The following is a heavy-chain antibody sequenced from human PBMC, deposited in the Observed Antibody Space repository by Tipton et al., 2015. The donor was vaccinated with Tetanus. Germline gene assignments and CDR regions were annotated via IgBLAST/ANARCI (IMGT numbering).Heavy chain of an antibody. D-gene: IGHD4-23*01. CDR3: ASLYGGNPPFDY. V-gene: IGHV5-51*01. J-gene: IGHJ4*02. CDR2: IYPGDSDT. Sequence: QLVQSGAEVKKPGESLKISCKGSGYSFTGYWIAWVRQMPGKGLEWMGTIYPGDSDTTYSPSFQGQVTISADKSIKTPYLGWNSLGASDPAMYYWASLYGGNPPFDYWGQGTLVTVSS. CDR1: GYSFTGYW.